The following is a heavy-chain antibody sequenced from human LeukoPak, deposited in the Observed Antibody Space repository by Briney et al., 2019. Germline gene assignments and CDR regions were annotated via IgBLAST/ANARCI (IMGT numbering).Heavy chain of an antibody. V-gene: IGHV3-53*01. Sequence: HSGGSLRLSCAASGFTVSSNYMSWVRQAPGKGLEWVSVIYSGGSTYYADSVKGRFTISRDNSKNTLYLQINSLRAEDTAVYYCARTGLDGVSGDYHSDYYYYGMDVWGQGTTVTVSS. CDR2: IYSGGST. CDR1: GFTVSSNY. J-gene: IGHJ6*02. CDR3: ARTGLDGVSGDYHSDYYYYGMDV. D-gene: IGHD4-17*01.